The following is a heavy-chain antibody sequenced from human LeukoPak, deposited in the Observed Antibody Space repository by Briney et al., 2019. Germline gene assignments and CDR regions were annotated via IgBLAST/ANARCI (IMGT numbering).Heavy chain of an antibody. CDR1: GFTFSDYS. Sequence: GGSLRLSCAASGFTFSDYSLNWVRQAPGRGLEWISYIRSTSSAVYYADSVKGRFTISRDNAKNSLYLQMNSLRAEDTAVYYCARDRDWSFDYWGQGTLVTVSS. CDR2: IRSTSSAV. J-gene: IGHJ4*02. D-gene: IGHD3/OR15-3a*01. CDR3: ARDRDWSFDY. V-gene: IGHV3-48*04.